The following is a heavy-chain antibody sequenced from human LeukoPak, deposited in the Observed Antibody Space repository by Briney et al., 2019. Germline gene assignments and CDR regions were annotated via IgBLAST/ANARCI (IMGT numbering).Heavy chain of an antibody. J-gene: IGHJ4*02. CDR3: SKAGDTNYYRYGDY. CDR1: EFTFSSYE. V-gene: IGHV3-48*03. Sequence: SGGSLRLSCAASEFTFSSYEFNWVRQAPGKGLEWISYISRSGSTIYYADSVKGRFTISRDNAKNSLYLQMNNLRGEDTALYYCSKAGDTNYYRYGDYWGQGTLVTVSS. CDR2: ISRSGSTI. D-gene: IGHD5-18*01.